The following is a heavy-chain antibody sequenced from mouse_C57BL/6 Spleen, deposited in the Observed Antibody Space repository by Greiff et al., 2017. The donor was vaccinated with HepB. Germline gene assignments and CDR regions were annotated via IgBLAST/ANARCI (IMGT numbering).Heavy chain of an antibody. CDR2: ISYDGSN. J-gene: IGHJ2*01. D-gene: IGHD2-3*01. CDR1: GYSITSGYY. Sequence: EVKLMESGPGLVKPSQSLSLTCSVTGYSITSGYYWNWIRQFPGNKLEWMGYISYDGSNNYNPSLKNRISITRDTSKNQFFLKLNSVTTEDTATYYCASAYDGYYVFYFDYWGQGTTLTVSS. V-gene: IGHV3-6*01. CDR3: ASAYDGYYVFYFDY.